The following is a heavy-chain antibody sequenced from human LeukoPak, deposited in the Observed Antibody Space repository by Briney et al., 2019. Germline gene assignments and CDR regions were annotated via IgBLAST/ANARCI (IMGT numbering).Heavy chain of an antibody. CDR3: ARDGIVGATAFDY. Sequence: GGSLRLSCAASGFTFSSYSMNWVRQAPGKGLEWVSSISGSNSYIYYADSVKGRFTISRDNAKNSLYLQMNSLRAEDTAVYYCARDGIVGATAFDYWGQGTLVTVSS. CDR2: ISGSNSYI. CDR1: GFTFSSYS. V-gene: IGHV3-21*01. J-gene: IGHJ4*02. D-gene: IGHD1-26*01.